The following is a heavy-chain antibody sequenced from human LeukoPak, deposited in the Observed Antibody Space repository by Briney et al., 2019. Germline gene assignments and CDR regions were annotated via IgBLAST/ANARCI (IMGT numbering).Heavy chain of an antibody. V-gene: IGHV1-8*03. CDR2: MNPNSGNT. CDR3: ARGITYYGSGSYPL. Sequence: ASVKVSCKASGYTFTSYYMHWVRQATGQGLEWMGWMNPNSGNTGYAQKFQGRVTITRNTSISTAYMELSSLRSEDTAVYYCARGITYYGSGSYPLWGQGTLVTVSS. D-gene: IGHD3-10*01. J-gene: IGHJ4*02. CDR1: GYTFTSYY.